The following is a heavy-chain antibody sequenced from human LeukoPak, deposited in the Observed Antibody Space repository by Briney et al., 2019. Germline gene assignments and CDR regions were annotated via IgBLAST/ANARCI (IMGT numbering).Heavy chain of an antibody. J-gene: IGHJ4*02. CDR2: IYHNGNT. CDR1: GSSINSVYS. D-gene: IGHD3-22*01. CDR3: ASYKTYYDSSGNPFDY. V-gene: IGHV4-38-2*02. Sequence: SETLSLTCTVFGSSINSVYSWGWIRQPPGKGLEWIGSIYHNGNTYYNSSLKSRVTISVHTSENQLSLKLSSVTAADTAVYYCASYKTYYDSSGNPFDYWGQGTLVTVSS.